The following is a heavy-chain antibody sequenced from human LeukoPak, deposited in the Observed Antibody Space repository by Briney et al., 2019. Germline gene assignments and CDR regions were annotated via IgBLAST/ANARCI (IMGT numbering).Heavy chain of an antibody. Sequence: ASETLSLTCSVSGDSISSGRNYWGWIRQSPGKGLEWIASIYSSGNTHSNPSLKSRVSISVDTSKNQVSLKLYSVTASDAAIYYCARHLSGTTMSHYFDFWGQGTLVTVSS. CDR1: GDSISSGRNY. CDR2: IYSSGNT. V-gene: IGHV4-39*01. D-gene: IGHD1-1*01. J-gene: IGHJ4*02. CDR3: ARHLSGTTMSHYFDF.